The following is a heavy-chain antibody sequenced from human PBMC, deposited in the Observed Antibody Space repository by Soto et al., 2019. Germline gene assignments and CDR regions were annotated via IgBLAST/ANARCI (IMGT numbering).Heavy chain of an antibody. Sequence: GGSLRLSCAASGFTFSSYAMSWVRQAPGKGLEWVSAISGSGGSTYYADSVKGRFTISRDNSKNTLYLQMNSLRAEDTAVYYCAKAVAGYCYYYGMDVWGQGTTVTVSS. V-gene: IGHV3-23*01. CDR3: AKAVAGYCYYYGMDV. J-gene: IGHJ6*02. D-gene: IGHD6-19*01. CDR2: ISGSGGST. CDR1: GFTFSSYA.